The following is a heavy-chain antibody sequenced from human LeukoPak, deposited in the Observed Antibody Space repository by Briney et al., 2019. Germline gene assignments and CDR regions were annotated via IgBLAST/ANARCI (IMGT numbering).Heavy chain of an antibody. D-gene: IGHD4/OR15-4a*01. CDR3: AKDRYGGNFKYFQH. V-gene: IGHV3-53*01. J-gene: IGHJ1*01. Sequence: GGSLRLSCAASGFTVSSNYMSWVRQAPGKGLEWVSVIYSGGSTYYADSVKGRFTISRDNSKNTLYLQMNSLRAEDTAVYYCAKDRYGGNFKYFQHWGQGTLVTVSS. CDR1: GFTVSSNY. CDR2: IYSGGST.